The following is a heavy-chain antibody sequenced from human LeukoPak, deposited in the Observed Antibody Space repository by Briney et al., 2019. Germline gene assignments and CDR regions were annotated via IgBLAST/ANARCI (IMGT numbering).Heavy chain of an antibody. CDR3: ARNYYDSSGYYSGLDY. J-gene: IGHJ4*02. CDR2: INPSGGST. V-gene: IGHV1-46*01. D-gene: IGHD3-22*01. Sequence: ASVKVSCKASGYTFTSYYMHWVRQAPGQGLEWMGIINPSGGSTSYAQKFQGSVTMTRDTSTSTVYMELSSLRSEDTAVYYCARNYYDSSGYYSGLDYWGQGTLVTVSS. CDR1: GYTFTSYY.